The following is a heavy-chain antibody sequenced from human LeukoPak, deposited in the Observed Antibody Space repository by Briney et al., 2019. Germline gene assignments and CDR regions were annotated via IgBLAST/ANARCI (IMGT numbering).Heavy chain of an antibody. V-gene: IGHV1-3*01. CDR1: GYTFTSYA. Sequence: ASVKVSCKASGYTFTSYAMHWVRQAPGQRLEWMGWINAGNGNTKYSQKFQGRVTITRDTSASTAYMELSSLRSEDTAVYYCARNLYSSSWYRPAAPDYWGQGTLVTVSS. CDR3: ARNLYSSSWYRPAAPDY. J-gene: IGHJ4*02. D-gene: IGHD6-13*01. CDR2: INAGNGNT.